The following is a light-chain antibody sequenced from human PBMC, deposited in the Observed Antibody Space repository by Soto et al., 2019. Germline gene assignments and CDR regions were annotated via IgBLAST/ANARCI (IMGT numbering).Light chain of an antibody. CDR2: GAS. Sequence: EIVLTQSPGTLSLSPGERATLSCRASQSVGDNSLTWYQQKPGQAPRLLFYGASNRATGIPDRFSGSGSGTDFTLTISRLEPEDVAVYYWQQYYSAPRMFGQGTKVEIK. V-gene: IGKV3-20*01. J-gene: IGKJ1*01. CDR3: QQYYSAPRM. CDR1: QSVGDNS.